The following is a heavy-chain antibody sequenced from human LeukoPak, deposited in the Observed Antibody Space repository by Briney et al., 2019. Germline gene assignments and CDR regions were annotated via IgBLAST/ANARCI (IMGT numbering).Heavy chain of an antibody. J-gene: IGHJ3*02. CDR2: IYPGDSDT. CDR1: GYSFTSYW. CDR3: ARCSLYYDSSGYYYGDPDAFDI. D-gene: IGHD3-22*01. Sequence: GESLKISCKGSGYSFTSYWIGWVRQMPGKGLEWMGIIYPGDSDTRYSPSFQGQVTISADKSISTAYLQWSSLKASDTAMYYCARCSLYYDSSGYYYGDPDAFDIWGQGTMVTVSS. V-gene: IGHV5-51*01.